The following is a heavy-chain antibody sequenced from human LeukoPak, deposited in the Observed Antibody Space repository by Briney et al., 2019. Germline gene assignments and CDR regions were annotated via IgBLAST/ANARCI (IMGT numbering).Heavy chain of an antibody. CDR1: GYTFTGYY. Sequence: ASVKVSCKASGYTFTGYYMHWVRQAPGQGLEWMGWINPNSGGTNYAQKFQGRVTMTRNTSISTAYMELSSLRSEDTAVYYCARRIAAAGKGNYFDYWGQGILVTVSS. CDR3: ARRIAAAGKGNYFDY. V-gene: IGHV1-2*02. D-gene: IGHD6-13*01. CDR2: INPNSGGT. J-gene: IGHJ4*02.